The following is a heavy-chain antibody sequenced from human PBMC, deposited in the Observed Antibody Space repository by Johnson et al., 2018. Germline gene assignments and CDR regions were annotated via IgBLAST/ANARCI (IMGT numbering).Heavy chain of an antibody. CDR1: GFTFSSYA. V-gene: IGHV3-21*01. CDR3: ARDSRYYYYMDV. J-gene: IGHJ6*03. CDR2: ISSSSSYI. Sequence: VQLVESGGGLVQPGGSLRLSCAASGFTFSSYAMHWVRQAPGKGLEWVSSISSSSSYIYYADSVKGRFTISRDNAKNSLYLQMNSLRAEDTAVYYCARDSRYYYYMDVWGKGTTVTVSS.